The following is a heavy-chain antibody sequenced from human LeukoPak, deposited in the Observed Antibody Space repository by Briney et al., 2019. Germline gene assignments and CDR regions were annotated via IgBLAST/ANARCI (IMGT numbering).Heavy chain of an antibody. D-gene: IGHD3-10*01. V-gene: IGHV3-9*01. Sequence: GGSLRLSCAASGFTFDDYAMHWVRQAPGKGLEWVSGITWNSGSIAYADSVKGRFTISRDNAKSSLYLQMNSLRAEDTALYYCAKGVRITMVRGAFDIWAKGQWSPSLQ. CDR1: GFTFDDYA. CDR3: AKGVRITMVRGAFDI. J-gene: IGHJ3*02. CDR2: ITWNSGSI.